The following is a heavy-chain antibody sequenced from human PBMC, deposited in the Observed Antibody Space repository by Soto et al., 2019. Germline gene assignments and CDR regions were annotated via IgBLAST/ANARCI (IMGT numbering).Heavy chain of an antibody. CDR3: TRFTQGGDYPVS. CDR2: IRSKANSYAT. J-gene: IGHJ4*02. D-gene: IGHD3-16*01. Sequence: EVPLVESGGGLVQPGGSLKLSCAASGFTFSGSAMHWVRQASGKGLEWVGLIRSKANSYATAYAESVKGRFTVSRDDSKNTAYLHMNSLKTEDTAIYYCTRFTQGGDYPVSWGQGTLVTVSS. CDR1: GFTFSGSA. V-gene: IGHV3-73*02.